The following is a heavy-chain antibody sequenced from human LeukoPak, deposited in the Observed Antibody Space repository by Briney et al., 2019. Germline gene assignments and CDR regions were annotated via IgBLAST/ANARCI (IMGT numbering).Heavy chain of an antibody. CDR3: ARASPYYYDNTGLYYEDY. CDR2: INSDGSST. D-gene: IGHD3-22*01. Sequence: GGSLRLSCAASGFTFSSYWMHWVRQAPGKGLVWVSRINSDGSSTRYADSVKGRFTISRDNAKNTLHLQMNSLRAEDTAVYYCARASPYYYDNTGLYYEDYWGQGTLVTVSS. J-gene: IGHJ4*02. V-gene: IGHV3-74*01. CDR1: GFTFSSYW.